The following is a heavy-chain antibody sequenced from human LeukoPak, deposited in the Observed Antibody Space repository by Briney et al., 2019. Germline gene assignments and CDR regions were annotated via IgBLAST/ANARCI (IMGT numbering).Heavy chain of an antibody. CDR1: GYSISSGYY. CDR2: VYHSGST. J-gene: IGHJ4*02. V-gene: IGHV4-38-2*01. D-gene: IGHD1-26*01. CDR3: ARLSGAPVRHPIYHFDY. Sequence: PSETLSLTCAVSGYSISSGYYWGWIRQPPGKGLEWIGNVYHSGSTYKNPSLKSRVSISLDTSNNQFSLKLTSVTAAATAIYYCARLSGAPVRHPIYHFDYWGQGTLVTVSS.